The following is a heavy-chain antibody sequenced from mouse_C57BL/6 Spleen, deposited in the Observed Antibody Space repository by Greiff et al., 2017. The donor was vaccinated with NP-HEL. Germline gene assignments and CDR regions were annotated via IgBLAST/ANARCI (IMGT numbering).Heavy chain of an antibody. J-gene: IGHJ4*01. Sequence: VQLQQSGAELVRPGASVKLSCTASGFNIKDDYMHWVKQRPEQGLEWIGWIDPENGDTAYASKFQGKATITADPSSHTAYLQLSSLTSEDTAVYYCTTGAYYSAMDYWGQGTSVTVSS. CDR1: GFNIKDDY. CDR3: TTGAYYSAMDY. CDR2: IDPENGDT. V-gene: IGHV14-4*01. D-gene: IGHD2-12*01.